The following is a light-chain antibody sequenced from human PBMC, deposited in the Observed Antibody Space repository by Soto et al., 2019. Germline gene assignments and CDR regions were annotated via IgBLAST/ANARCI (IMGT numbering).Light chain of an antibody. CDR3: QQYGSSPPQT. V-gene: IGKV3-20*01. CDR2: GAS. Sequence: EIVLTQSPGTLSLSPGERATLSCRASQIVSSSYLAWYQQKPGQAPRLLIYGASSRATGIPDRFSGSGSGTDFTLTISRLEPEDFAVYYCQQYGSSPPQTFGGGTKVDIK. CDR1: QIVSSSY. J-gene: IGKJ4*01.